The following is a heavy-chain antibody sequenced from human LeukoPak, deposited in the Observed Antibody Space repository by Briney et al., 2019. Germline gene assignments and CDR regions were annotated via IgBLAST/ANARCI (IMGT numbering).Heavy chain of an antibody. J-gene: IGHJ4*02. D-gene: IGHD2-15*01. CDR3: ASLGVAATYFDY. CDR1: GGSFSGYY. Sequence: PSETLSLTCAVYGGSFSGYYWSWIRQPPGKGLEWIGEINHGGSTNYNPSLKSRVTISVDTSKNQFSLKLSSVTAADTAVYYCASLGVAATYFDYWGQGTLVTVSS. V-gene: IGHV4-34*01. CDR2: INHGGST.